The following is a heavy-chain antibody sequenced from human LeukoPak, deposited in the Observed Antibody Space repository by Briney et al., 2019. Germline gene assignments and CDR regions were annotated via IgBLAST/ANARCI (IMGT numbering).Heavy chain of an antibody. CDR2: INTKGET. Sequence: SETLSLTCTVSGVSMSAYQWSWVRQSPEKGLEWIGCINTKGETSYNPSLKSRVTTSIDTSKSQFSLRLTSVTAADTAVYYCATSNDAKIAPFDHWGQGAPVTVSS. V-gene: IGHV4-4*09. CDR1: GVSMSAYQ. D-gene: IGHD2-21*01. J-gene: IGHJ4*02. CDR3: ATSNDAKIAPFDH.